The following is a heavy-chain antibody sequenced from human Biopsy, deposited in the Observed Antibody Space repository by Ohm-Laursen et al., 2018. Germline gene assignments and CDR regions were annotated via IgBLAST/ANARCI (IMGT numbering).Heavy chain of an antibody. J-gene: IGHJ3*02. CDR1: GGSMIHYY. V-gene: IGHV4-59*01. D-gene: IGHD4-23*01. CDR2: IYSSGIT. CDR3: ARGQDYGGNKAFDI. Sequence: GALSLTCTVSGGSMIHYYWNWIRQSPGKGLEWIAYIYSSGITNYNPSLKSRLTISIDTSKNQFSLKLNSMTTADTAVYYCARGQDYGGNKAFDIWGQGTKVTVSP.